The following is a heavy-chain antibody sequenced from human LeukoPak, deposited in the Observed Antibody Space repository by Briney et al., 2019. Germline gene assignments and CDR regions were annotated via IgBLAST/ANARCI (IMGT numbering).Heavy chain of an antibody. CDR3: ARVGAIPGIDP. Sequence: PSEALSLTCAVSGYSITEGFSWGWIRQPPGQGLEWIASISYYGSTYSKSTLQSRLTISRDTSKNELSLRLTSVTATDTAVYYCARVGAIPGIDPWGQGTPVTVSS. CDR2: ISYYGST. CDR1: GYSITEGFS. V-gene: IGHV4-38-2*01. J-gene: IGHJ5*02. D-gene: IGHD3-16*01.